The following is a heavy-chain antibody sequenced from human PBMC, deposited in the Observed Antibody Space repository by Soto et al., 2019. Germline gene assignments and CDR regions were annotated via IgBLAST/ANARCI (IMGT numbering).Heavy chain of an antibody. V-gene: IGHV3-48*01. D-gene: IGHD3-3*01. CDR1: GFTFSHYG. Sequence: QSGGSLRLSCAASGFTFSHYGMNWVRQAPGKGLEWVSYISSSGSTTYYADSVKGRFTISRDSAKDSLYLQMIGLRAEDTAVYYCTRDFTAFGEVGVGYWGQGTVVTVSS. CDR3: TRDFTAFGEVGVGY. CDR2: ISSSGSTT. J-gene: IGHJ4*02.